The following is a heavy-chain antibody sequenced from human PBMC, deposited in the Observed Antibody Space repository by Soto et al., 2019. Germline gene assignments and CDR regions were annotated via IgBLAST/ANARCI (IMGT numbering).Heavy chain of an antibody. CDR3: AKEDDFWSGHGDY. V-gene: IGHV3-30*18. J-gene: IGHJ4*02. Sequence: VAVISYDGSNKYYADSVKGRFTISRDNSKNTLYLQMNSLRAEDTAVYYCAKEDDFWSGHGDYWGQGTLVTVSS. CDR2: ISYDGSNK. D-gene: IGHD3-3*01.